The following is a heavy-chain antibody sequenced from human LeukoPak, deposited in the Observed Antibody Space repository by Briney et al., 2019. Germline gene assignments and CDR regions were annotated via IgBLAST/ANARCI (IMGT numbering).Heavy chain of an antibody. CDR1: GFTFSRFW. V-gene: IGHV3-74*01. J-gene: IGHJ4*02. Sequence: GGSLRLSCAAPGFTFSRFWMHWVRQAPGKGPVWVSRISSDGSNTNYADSVKGRFTISRDNAKNTLYLQMDSLTGDDTAVYYCASRNFGSSPFDYWGQGTLVTVSS. D-gene: IGHD3-10*01. CDR3: ASRNFGSSPFDY. CDR2: ISSDGSNT.